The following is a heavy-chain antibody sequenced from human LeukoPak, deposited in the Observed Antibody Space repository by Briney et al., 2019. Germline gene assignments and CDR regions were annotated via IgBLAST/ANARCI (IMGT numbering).Heavy chain of an antibody. Sequence: SETLSLTCAVYGGSFSGYYWSWIRQPPGKGLEWMGEINHSGSTNYNPSLKSRVTISVDTSKNQFSLKLSSVTAADTAVYYCAPPDYYDSSGYYYTLGDWGQGTLVTVSS. CDR2: INHSGST. V-gene: IGHV4-34*01. CDR1: GGSFSGYY. D-gene: IGHD3-22*01. J-gene: IGHJ4*02. CDR3: APPDYYDSSGYYYTLGD.